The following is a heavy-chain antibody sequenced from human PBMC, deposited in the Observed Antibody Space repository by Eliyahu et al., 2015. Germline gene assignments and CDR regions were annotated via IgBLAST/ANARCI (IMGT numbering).Heavy chain of an antibody. J-gene: IGHJ3*02. Sequence: QLQLQESGPGLVKPSETLSLTCTVXGGSISSXSYYWGWIRQPPGKGLEWIGSIYYSGSTYYNPSLKSRVTISVDTSKNQFSLKLSSVTAADTAVYYCARDKTSSIQLWLPGLADAFDIWGQGTMVTVSS. CDR1: GGSISSXSYY. V-gene: IGHV4-39*07. D-gene: IGHD5-18*01. CDR3: ARDKTSSIQLWLPGLADAFDI. CDR2: IYYSGST.